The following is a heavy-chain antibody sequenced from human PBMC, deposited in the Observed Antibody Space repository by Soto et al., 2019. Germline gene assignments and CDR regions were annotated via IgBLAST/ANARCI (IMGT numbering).Heavy chain of an antibody. CDR2: INAGNGNT. V-gene: IGHV1-3*01. Sequence: QVQLVQSGAEVKKPGASVKVSCKASGYTFTSYAMHWVRLAPGQRLEWMGWINAGNGNTKYSQKFQGRVTITRDTSASTAYMELSSLRSEDTAVYYCARGSRSSGFDYWGQGTLVTVSS. D-gene: IGHD6-6*01. CDR1: GYTFTSYA. J-gene: IGHJ4*02. CDR3: ARGSRSSGFDY.